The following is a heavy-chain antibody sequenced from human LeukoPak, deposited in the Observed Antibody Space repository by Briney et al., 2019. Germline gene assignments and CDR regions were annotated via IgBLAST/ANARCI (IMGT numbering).Heavy chain of an antibody. CDR2: IYYSGST. CDR3: ARGRGYSYMWYYYYMDV. D-gene: IGHD5-18*01. Sequence: SETLSLTCTVSGGSISSYYWSWIRQPPGKGLEWIGYIYYSGSTNYNPSLKSRVTISVDTSKNQFSLKLSSVTAADTAVYYCARGRGYSYMWYYYYMDVWGKGTTVTVSS. J-gene: IGHJ6*03. V-gene: IGHV4-59*12. CDR1: GGSISSYY.